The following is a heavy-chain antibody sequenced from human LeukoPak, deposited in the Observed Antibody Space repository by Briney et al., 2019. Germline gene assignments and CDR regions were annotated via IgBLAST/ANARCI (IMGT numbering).Heavy chain of an antibody. CDR1: GFTFSSYS. CDR3: ARDPRLQSYFDY. V-gene: IGHV3-21*01. CDR2: ISSSSSYI. Sequence: GSLRLSCAASGFTFSSYSMNWVRQAPGKGLEWVSSISSSSSYIYYADSVKGRFTIPRDNAKNSLYLQMNSLRAEDTAVYYCARDPRLQSYFDYWGQGTLVTVSS. D-gene: IGHD4-11*01. J-gene: IGHJ4*02.